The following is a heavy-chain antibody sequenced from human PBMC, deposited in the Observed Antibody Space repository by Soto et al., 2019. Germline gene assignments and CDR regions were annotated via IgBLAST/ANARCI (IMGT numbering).Heavy chain of an antibody. CDR2: IYYSVST. Sequence: QVQLQESGPGLVKPSETLSLTCTVSGGSISSYYWSWIRQPPGKGLEWFGYIYYSVSTNYNPSLKRRLAISVATSKNHFSLKLSSVTAADTPGYYCARHESLRGDYDYWGPGTLVTVSS. D-gene: IGHD4-17*01. J-gene: IGHJ4*02. CDR1: GGSISSYY. CDR3: ARHESLRGDYDY. V-gene: IGHV4-59*08.